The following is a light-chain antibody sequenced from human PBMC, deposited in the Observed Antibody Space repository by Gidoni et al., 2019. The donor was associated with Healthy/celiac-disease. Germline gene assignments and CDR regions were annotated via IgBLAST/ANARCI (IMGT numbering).Light chain of an antibody. Sequence: DIQMTQSPSSLSASVGDRVTITFRASQSISSYLNWYQQKPGKAPKLLIYAASSLQSGVPSRFSGSVSGTDFTLTLSSLQPEDFATYYCQQSYSTLALTFXGXTKVEIK. CDR3: QQSYSTLALT. J-gene: IGKJ4*01. CDR1: QSISSY. V-gene: IGKV1-39*01. CDR2: AAS.